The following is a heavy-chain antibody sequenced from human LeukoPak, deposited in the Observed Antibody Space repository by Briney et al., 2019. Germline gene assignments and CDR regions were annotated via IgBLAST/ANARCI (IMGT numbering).Heavy chain of an antibody. CDR1: GFTFSSYA. Sequence: AGGSLRLSCAASGFTFSSYAMSWVRQAPGKGLEWVSAISGSGGSTYYADSVKGRFTISRDNSKNTLYLQMNSLRAEDTAVYYCAKAFYGDYDLDYWGQGTLVTVSS. J-gene: IGHJ4*02. CDR2: ISGSGGST. D-gene: IGHD4-17*01. V-gene: IGHV3-23*01. CDR3: AKAFYGDYDLDY.